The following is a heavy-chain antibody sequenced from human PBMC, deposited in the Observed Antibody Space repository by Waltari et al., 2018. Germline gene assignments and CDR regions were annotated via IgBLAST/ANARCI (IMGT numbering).Heavy chain of an antibody. D-gene: IGHD2-8*01. CDR1: GGSFSGYY. J-gene: IGHJ6*02. CDR2: INHSGST. V-gene: IGHV4-34*01. Sequence: QVQLQQWGAGLLKPSETLSLTCAVYGGSFSGYYWSWIRQPPGKGVEWIGEINHSGSTNYNPSLKSRVTISVDTSKNQFSLKLSSVTAADTAVYYCARGPEYCTNGVCYYYYGMDVWGQGTTVTVSS. CDR3: ARGPEYCTNGVCYYYYGMDV.